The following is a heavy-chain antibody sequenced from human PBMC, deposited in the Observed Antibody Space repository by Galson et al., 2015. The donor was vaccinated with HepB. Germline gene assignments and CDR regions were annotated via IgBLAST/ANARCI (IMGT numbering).Heavy chain of an antibody. V-gene: IGHV6-1*01. CDR1: GDSVSSNSAA. CDR2: TYYRSKWYN. Sequence: CAISGDSVSSNSAAWNWIRQSPSRGLEWLGRTYYRSKWYNDYAVSVKSRTTINPDTSKNQFSLQLNSVTPEDTAVYYCARQRITIFGVVEDAFDIWGQGTMVTVSS. J-gene: IGHJ3*02. D-gene: IGHD3-3*01. CDR3: ARQRITIFGVVEDAFDI.